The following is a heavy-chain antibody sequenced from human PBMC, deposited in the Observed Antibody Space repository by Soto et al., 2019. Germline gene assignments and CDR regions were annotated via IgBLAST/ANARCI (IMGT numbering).Heavy chain of an antibody. CDR1: GFTFGDNA. D-gene: IGHD3-9*01. J-gene: IGHJ4*02. Sequence: PGGSLRLSCTASGFTFGDNAMSWFRQAPGKGLEWVGFIRSKAYGGTTEYAASVKGRFTISRDDSKSIAYLQMNSMKTEDTAVYYCTREYYDILTGYKPKTPGYWGQGTLVTVSS. CDR3: TREYYDILTGYKPKTPGY. CDR2: IRSKAYGGTT. V-gene: IGHV3-49*03.